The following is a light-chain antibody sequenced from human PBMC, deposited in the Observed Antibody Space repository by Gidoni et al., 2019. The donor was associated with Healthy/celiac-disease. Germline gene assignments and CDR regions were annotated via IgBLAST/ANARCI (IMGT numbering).Light chain of an antibody. J-gene: IGKJ4*01. CDR1: QHISNY. V-gene: IGKV1-33*01. CDR3: QQYDNLPLT. Sequence: DIQMAHSPSSLSASVGDIVTITCQASQHISNYLNWYQQKPGKAPKLLIYDASTWETGGPSMFSGSGSGTDFTFTISSLQPEDIATYYCQQYDNLPLTFGGGTKVEIK. CDR2: DAS.